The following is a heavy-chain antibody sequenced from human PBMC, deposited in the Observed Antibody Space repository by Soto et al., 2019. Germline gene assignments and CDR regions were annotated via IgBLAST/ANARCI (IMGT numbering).Heavy chain of an antibody. D-gene: IGHD6-13*01. CDR2: ICSGGST. J-gene: IGHJ4*02. Sequence: GGSLRLSCAASGFTFTTAWINWVRQAPGKGLEWVSVICSGGSTYYADSVKGRFTISRDNSKNTLYLQMNSLRAEDTAVYYCAKPGYSSSWYRNFDYWGQGALVTVSS. V-gene: IGHV3-53*01. CDR3: AKPGYSSSWYRNFDY. CDR1: GFTFTTAW.